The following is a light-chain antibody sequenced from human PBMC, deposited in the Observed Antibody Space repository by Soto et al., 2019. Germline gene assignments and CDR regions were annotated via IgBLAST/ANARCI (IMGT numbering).Light chain of an antibody. CDR1: QSVGSY. V-gene: IGKV3-11*01. CDR2: DTS. Sequence: ATLSFSPGERATLSCRASQSVGSYLAWFQQTPGQAPRLLIYDTSNRATGIPARFSGSGSGTDFTLTISSLETEDFAVYYCQQRSDWPPTFGQGTKV. J-gene: IGKJ1*01. CDR3: QQRSDWPPT.